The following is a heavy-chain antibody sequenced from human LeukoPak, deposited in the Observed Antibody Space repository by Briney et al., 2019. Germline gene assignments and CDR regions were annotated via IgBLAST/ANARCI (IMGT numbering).Heavy chain of an antibody. CDR2: ISGSGDTT. J-gene: IGHJ4*02. CDR3: TGHPPPLDMIAFGGVIV. CDR1: RFTFSTYA. V-gene: IGHV3-23*01. D-gene: IGHD3-16*02. Sequence: GGSLRLSCTASRFTFSTYAMSWVRQAPGKGLEWVSSISGSGDTTYYTGSVKGRFTISRDNSKNALYLQMSSLRAEDTAVYYCTGHPPPLDMIAFGGVIVWGQGTLVTVSS.